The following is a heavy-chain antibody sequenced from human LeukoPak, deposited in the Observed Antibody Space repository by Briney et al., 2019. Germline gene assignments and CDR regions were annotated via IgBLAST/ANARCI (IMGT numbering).Heavy chain of an antibody. CDR3: ARISSWYYYGMDV. CDR2: IYPGDSDT. D-gene: IGHD6-13*01. CDR1: GYSFTSYW. V-gene: IGHV5-51*01. J-gene: IGHJ6*02. Sequence: GESLKISCEGSGYSFTSYWIGWVRQMPGKGLEWMGIIYPGDSDTRYSPSFQGQVTISADKSISTAYPQWSSLKASDTAMYYCARISSWYYYGMDVWGQGTTVTVSS.